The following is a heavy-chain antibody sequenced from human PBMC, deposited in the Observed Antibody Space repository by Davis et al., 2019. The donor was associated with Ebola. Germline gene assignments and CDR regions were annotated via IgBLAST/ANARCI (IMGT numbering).Heavy chain of an antibody. CDR2: ISGGAGGT. CDR1: GFTFSTYA. D-gene: IGHD3/OR15-3a*01. CDR3: AKNFGLLDY. V-gene: IGHV3-23*01. J-gene: IGHJ4*01. Sequence: GESLKISCAASGFTFSTYAMTWVRQAPGKGLEWVSAISGGAGGTHYADSVKGRFTISRDNSKNTLYLQMNSLGAEDTAVYYCAKNFGLLDYWGHGTLVTVSS.